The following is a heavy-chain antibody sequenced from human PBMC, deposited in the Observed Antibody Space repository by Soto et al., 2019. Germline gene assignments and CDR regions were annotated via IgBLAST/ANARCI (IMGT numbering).Heavy chain of an antibody. Sequence: ASETLSLTCAVSGGSISSSNWWSWVRQPPGKGLEWIGEIYHSGSTNYNPSLKSRVTISVDKSKNQFSLKLSSVTAADTAVYYCARGVGYYYDSSGPDPFDYWGQGTLVTVSS. J-gene: IGHJ4*02. D-gene: IGHD3-22*01. V-gene: IGHV4-4*02. CDR3: ARGVGYYYDSSGPDPFDY. CDR2: IYHSGST. CDR1: GGSISSSNW.